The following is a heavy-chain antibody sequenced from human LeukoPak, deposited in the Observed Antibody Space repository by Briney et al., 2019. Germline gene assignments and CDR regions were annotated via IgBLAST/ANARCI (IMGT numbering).Heavy chain of an antibody. J-gene: IGHJ4*02. CDR3: ARAQNPTVSLYYFDY. CDR1: GFTFSSYA. V-gene: IGHV3-23*01. Sequence: GGSLRLSCAASGFTFSSYAMSWVRQAPGKGLEWVSAISGSGGSTYYADSVKGRFTISRDNAKNSLYLQVNSLRAEDTALYYCARAQNPTVSLYYFDYWGQGTLVTVSS. CDR2: ISGSGGST. D-gene: IGHD1-20*01.